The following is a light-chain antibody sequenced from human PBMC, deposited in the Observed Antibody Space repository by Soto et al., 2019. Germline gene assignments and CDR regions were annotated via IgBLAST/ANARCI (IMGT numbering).Light chain of an antibody. CDR2: YDN. Sequence: QSVLTQPPSASGTPGQSVTISCSGSNSNIGSNTVNWYQQLPGTAPKLLIYYDNLRPSGVPDRISGSKSGTSASLAISGLQSDDEADYYCAGWDDSLNGYVFGTGTKVTVL. J-gene: IGLJ1*01. CDR1: NSNIGSNT. V-gene: IGLV1-44*01. CDR3: AGWDDSLNGYV.